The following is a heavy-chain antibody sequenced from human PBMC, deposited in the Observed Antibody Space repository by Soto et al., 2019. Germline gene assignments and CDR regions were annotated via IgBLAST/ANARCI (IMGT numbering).Heavy chain of an antibody. V-gene: IGHV4-30-4*01. J-gene: IGHJ4*02. CDR3: AREGGESSDGLYYFDS. D-gene: IGHD3-16*01. Sequence: PXETLCLTCTVSGGSTSSDNYWSWIRQPPGKGLEWIGHIYYSGNTDYNPSLKSRLAISIDTSKNQFSLKLSSVTAADTAVYFCAREGGESSDGLYYFDSWGQGSLVTVSS. CDR2: IYYSGNT. CDR1: GGSTSSDNY.